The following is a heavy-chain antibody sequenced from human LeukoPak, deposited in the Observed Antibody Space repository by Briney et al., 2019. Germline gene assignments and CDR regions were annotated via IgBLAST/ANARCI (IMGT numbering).Heavy chain of an antibody. V-gene: IGHV4-38-2*02. CDR1: GGSISSYY. CDR2: IYHSGST. J-gene: IGHJ2*01. D-gene: IGHD3-9*01. Sequence: SETLSLTCTVSGGSISSYYWGWIRQPPGKGLEWIGSIYHSGSTYYNPSLKSRVTISVDTSKNQFSLKLSSVTAADTAVYYCARHSYYDILLELRYFDLWGRGTLVTVSS. CDR3: ARHSYYDILLELRYFDL.